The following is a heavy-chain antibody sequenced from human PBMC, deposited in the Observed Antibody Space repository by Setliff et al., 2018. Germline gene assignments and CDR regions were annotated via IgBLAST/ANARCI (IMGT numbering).Heavy chain of an antibody. J-gene: IGHJ5*02. CDR3: AGYQGSGSNYKVVNWFDP. Sequence: SETLSLTCTVSGGSIRSCTHYWGWIRQPPGKGLEWIGTIYYSGLTYYTPSLRSRATISVDTSKNRFSLQLSSVTAADTAVYYCAGYQGSGSNYKVVNWFDPWGQGTWVTVSS. CDR2: IYYSGLT. V-gene: IGHV4-39*02. D-gene: IGHD3-10*01. CDR1: GGSIRSCTHY.